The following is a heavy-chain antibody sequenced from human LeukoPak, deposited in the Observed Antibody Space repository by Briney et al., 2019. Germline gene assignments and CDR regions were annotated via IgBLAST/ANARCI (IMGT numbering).Heavy chain of an antibody. D-gene: IGHD2-21*01. V-gene: IGHV4-34*01. J-gene: IGHJ6*03. CDR1: GGSFSGYY. Sequence: PSETLSLTCAVYGGSFSGYYWSWIRQPPGKGLEWIGEINHSGSTNYNPSLKSRVTISVDTSKNQFSLKLSSVTAADTAVYYCASNSRHYYYYMDVWGKGTTVTISS. CDR2: INHSGST. CDR3: ASNSRHYYYYMDV.